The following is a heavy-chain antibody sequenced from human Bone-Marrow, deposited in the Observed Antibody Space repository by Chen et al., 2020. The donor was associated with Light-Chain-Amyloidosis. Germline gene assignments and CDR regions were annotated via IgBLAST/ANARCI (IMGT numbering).Heavy chain of an antibody. J-gene: IGHJ3*02. CDR2: IKQDGSEI. CDR1: GFPFSTYW. CDR3: ARGDYYGYLDAFDI. Sequence: EVQLVESGGGLVQHGGSLRLSCAASGFPFSTYWMSWVRQPPGKGLEWVANIKQDGSEIHYVDSVKGRFTVSRDNAKNSLYLQMNTLRADDTAVYYCARGDYYGYLDAFDIWGQGTMVTVSS. D-gene: IGHD3-10*01. V-gene: IGHV3-7*01.